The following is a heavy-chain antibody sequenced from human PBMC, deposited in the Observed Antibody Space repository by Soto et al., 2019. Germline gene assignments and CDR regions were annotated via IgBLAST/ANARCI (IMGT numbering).Heavy chain of an antibody. Sequence: QVQLQESGPGLVKPSETLSLTCTVSGGSVSSGSYYWSWIRQPPGKGLEWIGYIYYSGSTNYNPPLKIRVTISVDTSKNQFSLKLSTVTAAYTAVYYCARSGSYSFDYWGQGTLVTVSS. CDR2: IYYSGST. V-gene: IGHV4-61*01. J-gene: IGHJ4*02. CDR3: ARSGSYSFDY. CDR1: GGSVSSGSYY. D-gene: IGHD1-26*01.